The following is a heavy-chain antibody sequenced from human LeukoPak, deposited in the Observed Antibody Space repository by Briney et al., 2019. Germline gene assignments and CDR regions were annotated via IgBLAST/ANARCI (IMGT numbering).Heavy chain of an antibody. D-gene: IGHD3-3*01. CDR1: GGSISSSSYY. CDR3: AGEPINHYDFWSGYYYYFDY. CDR2: IYYSGST. J-gene: IGHJ4*02. V-gene: IGHV4-39*02. Sequence: SETLSLTCTVSGGSISSSSYYWGWIRQPPGKGLEWIGSIYYSGSTYYNPSLKSRVTISVDTSKNQFSLKVRSVTAADTAVYYCAGEPINHYDFWSGYYYYFDYWGQGTLVTVS.